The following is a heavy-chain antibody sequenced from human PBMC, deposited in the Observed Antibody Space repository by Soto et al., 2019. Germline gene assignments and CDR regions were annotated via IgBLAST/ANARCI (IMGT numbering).Heavy chain of an antibody. CDR2: IHTANGNT. CDR3: ARNSFEASTYYFFRSFEM. D-gene: IGHD3-10*01. J-gene: IGHJ3*02. Sequence: QVQLVQSGAEVKKPGVSVKVSCKTSGYNFSLYAMHWVRQAPGQRLEWMGWIHTANGNTKYSQKFQGRVTITRDTSASAAYMELSSLRSEDTAVYFCARNSFEASTYYFFRSFEMWGQGTMVTVSS. V-gene: IGHV1-3*04. CDR1: GYNFSLYA.